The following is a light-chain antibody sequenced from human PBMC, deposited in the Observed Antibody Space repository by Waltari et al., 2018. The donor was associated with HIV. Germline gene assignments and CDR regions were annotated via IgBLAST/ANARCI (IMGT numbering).Light chain of an antibody. V-gene: IGLV4-69*01. CDR3: QTWGTLNLV. CDR1: SGHSSYA. CDR2: FNSDGSH. Sequence: QLVLTQSPSASASLGASVKLTCTLSSGHSSYALAWHPQQPEKGPRYLMKFNSDGSHSKGDGIPDRFSGSSSGAERYLTISSLQSEDEADYYCQTWGTLNLVFGGGTKLTVL. J-gene: IGLJ3*02.